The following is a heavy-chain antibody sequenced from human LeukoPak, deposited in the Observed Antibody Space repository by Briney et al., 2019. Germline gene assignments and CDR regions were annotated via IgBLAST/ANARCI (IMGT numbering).Heavy chain of an antibody. V-gene: IGHV1-69*13. D-gene: IGHD3-10*01. J-gene: IGHJ4*02. Sequence: SVKVSCKASGGTFSSYAISWVRQAPGQGLEWMGGIIPIFGTANYAQKFQGRVTITADESTSTAYMELSSLRSEDTAVYYCAEDLVGLRGLLWFGTFDYWGQGTLVTVSS. CDR2: IIPIFGTA. CDR1: GGTFSSYA. CDR3: AEDLVGLRGLLWFGTFDY.